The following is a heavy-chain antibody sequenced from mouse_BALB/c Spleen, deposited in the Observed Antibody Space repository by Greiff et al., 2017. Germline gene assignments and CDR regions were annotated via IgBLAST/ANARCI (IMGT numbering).Heavy chain of an antibody. CDR1: GFNIKDTY. CDR3: ARGELGLHAMDY. D-gene: IGHD3-1*01. J-gene: IGHJ4*01. V-gene: IGHV14-3*02. Sequence: EGQLQQSGAELVKPGASVKLSCTASGFNIKDTYMHWVKQRPEQGLEWIGRIDPANGNTKYDPKFQGKATITADTSSNTAYLQLSSLTSEDTAVYYCARGELGLHAMDYWGQGTSVTVSS. CDR2: IDPANGNT.